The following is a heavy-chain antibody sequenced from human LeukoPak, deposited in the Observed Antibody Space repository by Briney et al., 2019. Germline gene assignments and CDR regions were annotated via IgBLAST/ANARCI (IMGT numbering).Heavy chain of an antibody. J-gene: IGHJ6*02. V-gene: IGHV4-39*01. CDR1: GDSISSSNYY. CDR2: INHGGST. Sequence: SETQSLTCTVSGDSISSSNYYWGWIRQSPGKGLERIASINHGGSTYYNPSLKSRVTMSVDTSKNQFSLKLSSVTAADTAVYYCARHGYYHYYGMDVWGQGATVTVSS. CDR3: ARHGYYHYYGMDV.